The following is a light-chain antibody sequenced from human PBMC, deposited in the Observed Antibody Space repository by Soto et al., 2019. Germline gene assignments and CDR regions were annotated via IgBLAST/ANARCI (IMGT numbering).Light chain of an antibody. V-gene: IGLV2-8*01. CDR3: SSYAGSHTLYV. CDR1: SSDVGGYNY. J-gene: IGLJ1*01. Sequence: QSALTQPPSASGSPGQSVTISCTGTSSDVGGYNYVSWYQQHPGKAPKLMIYEVSKRPSGVPDRFSGSKSGNTASLTVSGLHADDEADYYCSSYAGSHTLYVFGTGTKLTVL. CDR2: EVS.